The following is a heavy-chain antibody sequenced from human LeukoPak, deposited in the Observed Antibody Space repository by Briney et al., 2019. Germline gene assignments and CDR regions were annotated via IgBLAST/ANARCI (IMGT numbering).Heavy chain of an antibody. D-gene: IGHD6-6*01. J-gene: IGHJ4*02. CDR1: GFPFSNYN. Sequence: PGGSLRLSCAASGFPFSNYNMNWVRQAPGKGLEWVSYISSSSSSMFYADSVKGRFTISRDNVRNLLYLQMNSLRAGDTAIYYCARDYKYTSSYRGPYLGYWGQGTPVIVSS. V-gene: IGHV3-48*01. CDR3: ARDYKYTSSYRGPYLGY. CDR2: ISSSSSSM.